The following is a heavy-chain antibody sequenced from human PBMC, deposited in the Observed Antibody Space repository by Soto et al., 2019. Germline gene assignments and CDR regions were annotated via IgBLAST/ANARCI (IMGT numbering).Heavy chain of an antibody. CDR3: AKDSPPHTWEFLNWFDP. Sequence: QVQLVESGGGVVQPGRSLRLSCAASGFTFSSYGMHWVRQAPGKGLEWVAVISYEGSNKYYADSVKGRFTISRDNSKNPLYLQMNSLRAEDTAVYYCAKDSPPHTWEFLNWFDPWGQGTLVTVSS. CDR2: ISYEGSNK. D-gene: IGHD1-26*01. CDR1: GFTFSSYG. J-gene: IGHJ5*02. V-gene: IGHV3-30*18.